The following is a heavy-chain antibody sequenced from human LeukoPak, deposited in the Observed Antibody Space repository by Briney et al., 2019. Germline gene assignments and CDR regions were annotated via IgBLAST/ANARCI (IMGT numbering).Heavy chain of an antibody. CDR3: AREGTAMLGFDY. D-gene: IGHD5-18*01. CDR1: GFTFSSYE. J-gene: IGHJ4*02. Sequence: GGSPRLSCAASGFTFSSYEMNWVRQAQGKGMEWVSYISSGGNTIYYADSVKGRFTIARDNAKNSLYLQMNSLRAEDTAVYYCAREGTAMLGFDYWGQGTLVTVSS. V-gene: IGHV3-48*03. CDR2: ISSGGNTI.